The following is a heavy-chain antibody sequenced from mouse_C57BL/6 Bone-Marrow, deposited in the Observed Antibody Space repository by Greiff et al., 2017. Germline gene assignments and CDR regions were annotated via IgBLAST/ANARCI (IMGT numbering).Heavy chain of an antibody. Sequence: VQLVESVAELVKPGASVKMSCKASGYTFTSYCITWVKQRPGQGLEWIGDIYPGSGSTNYNEKFKSKATLTVDTSSSTAYLQLSSLTSEDSAVCYCARDDSNYRGDYWGQGTSVTVSS. V-gene: IGHV1-55*01. D-gene: IGHD2-5*01. CDR1: GYTFTSYC. CDR3: ARDDSNYRGDY. CDR2: IYPGSGST. J-gene: IGHJ4*01.